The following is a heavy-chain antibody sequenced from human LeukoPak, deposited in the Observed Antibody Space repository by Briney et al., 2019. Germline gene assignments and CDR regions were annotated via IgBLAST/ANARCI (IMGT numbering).Heavy chain of an antibody. Sequence: ASVKVSCKASGGTFSSYAISWVRPAPGKGLEWVGGIIYIFGTADYTQKLQGRVTITEDEATRTAYMELSSLRSEETAVYYCARTPHSIRYCSSTSCLYYFDYWGQGTLVTVSS. V-gene: IGHV1-69*13. CDR1: GGTFSSYA. D-gene: IGHD2-2*01. CDR2: IIYIFGTA. J-gene: IGHJ4*02. CDR3: ARTPHSIRYCSSTSCLYYFDY.